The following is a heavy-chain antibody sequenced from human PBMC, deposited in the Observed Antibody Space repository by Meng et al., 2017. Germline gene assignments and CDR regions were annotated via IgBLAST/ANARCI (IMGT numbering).Heavy chain of an antibody. CDR1: GFTFGDYA. Sequence: GESLKISCTAYGFTFGDYAMSWFRQAPGKGLEWVGFIRSKAYGGTTEYAASVKGRFTISRDDSKSIAYLQMNSLKTEDTAVYYCTRDRTYCGGDCYSPNAFDIWGQGTMVTVSS. V-gene: IGHV3-49*03. J-gene: IGHJ3*02. CDR3: TRDRTYCGGDCYSPNAFDI. D-gene: IGHD2-21*02. CDR2: IRSKAYGGTT.